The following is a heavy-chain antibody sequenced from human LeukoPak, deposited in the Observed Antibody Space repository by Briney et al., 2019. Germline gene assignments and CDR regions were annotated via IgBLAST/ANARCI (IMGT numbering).Heavy chain of an antibody. V-gene: IGHV1-8*02. CDR3: ASAYYGSGSYPIMVDYYGMDV. J-gene: IGHJ6*02. Sequence: GASVKVSCKASGYTFTSYGISWVRQAPGQGLEWMGWMNPNSGNTGYAQKFQGRVTMTRNTSISTAYMELSSLRSEDTAVYYCASAYYGSGSYPIMVDYYGMDVWGQGTTVTVSS. CDR1: GYTFTSYG. D-gene: IGHD3-10*01. CDR2: MNPNSGNT.